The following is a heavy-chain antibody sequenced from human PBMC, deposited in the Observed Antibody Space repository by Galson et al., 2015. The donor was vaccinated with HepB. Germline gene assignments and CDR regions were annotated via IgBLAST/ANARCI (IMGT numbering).Heavy chain of an antibody. D-gene: IGHD3-3*01. CDR1: GFTFSNYY. V-gene: IGHV3-11*01. J-gene: IGHJ6*02. CDR3: ARAPQQYFGFWSGYSYMDV. CDR2: ISSSGSTI. Sequence: SLRLSCAASGFTFSNYYMSWIRQAPGKGLEWVSYISSSGSTIYYADSVKGRFTISRDNAKNSLYLQMNSLRAEDTAVYYCARAPQQYFGFWSGYSYMDVWGQGTTVTVSS.